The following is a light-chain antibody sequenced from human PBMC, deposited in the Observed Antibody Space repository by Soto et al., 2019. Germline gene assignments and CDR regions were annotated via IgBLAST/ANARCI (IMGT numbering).Light chain of an antibody. CDR3: QSYDSSLSVV. CDR1: SSNIGAGYD. V-gene: IGLV1-40*01. Sequence: QSVLTQPPSVSGAPGQRVTISCTGSSSNIGAGYDVHWYQQVPGTAPKLLIYGNINRPSGVPDRFSGSRSGTSASLAITGLQAEDEADYYCQSYDSSLSVVFGGGTKFTVL. J-gene: IGLJ2*01. CDR2: GNI.